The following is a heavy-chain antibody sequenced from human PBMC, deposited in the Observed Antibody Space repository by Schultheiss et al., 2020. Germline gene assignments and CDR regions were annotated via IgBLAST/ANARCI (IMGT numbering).Heavy chain of an antibody. CDR1: GGSISSYY. Sequence: SETLSLTCTVSGGSISSYYWSWIRQPAGKGLEWIGRIYTSGSTNYNPSLKSRVTMSVDTSKNQFSLKLSSVTAADTAVYYCARERYDILTGYSTEYFDLWGRGTLVTVSS. D-gene: IGHD3-9*01. J-gene: IGHJ2*01. CDR2: IYTSGST. CDR3: ARERYDILTGYSTEYFDL. V-gene: IGHV4-4*07.